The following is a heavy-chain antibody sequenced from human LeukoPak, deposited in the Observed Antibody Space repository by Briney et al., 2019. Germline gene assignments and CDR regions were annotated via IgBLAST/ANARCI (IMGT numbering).Heavy chain of an antibody. Sequence: GGSLRLSCAASGFTFSSYEMNWVRQAPGKGLEWVSYISSSGSTIYYADSVKGRFTISRDNAKNSLYLQMNSLRAEDTALYYCARDKAVVVATDAFDIWGQGTMVTVSS. CDR3: ARDKAVVVATDAFDI. D-gene: IGHD3-22*01. CDR1: GFTFSSYE. V-gene: IGHV3-48*03. CDR2: ISSSGSTI. J-gene: IGHJ3*02.